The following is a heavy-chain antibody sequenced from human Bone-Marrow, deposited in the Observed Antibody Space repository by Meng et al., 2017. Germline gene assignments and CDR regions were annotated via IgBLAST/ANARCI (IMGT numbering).Heavy chain of an antibody. CDR1: GFTFSSYG. J-gene: IGHJ4*02. V-gene: IGHV3-33*01. CDR3: ARGLWFGELRQAQDRIDY. D-gene: IGHD3-10*01. CDR2: IWYDGSNK. Sequence: GESLKISCAASGFTFSSYGMHWVRQAPGKGLEWVAVIWYDGSNKYYADSVKGRFTISRDNSKNTLYLQMNSLRAEDTAVYYCARGLWFGELRQAQDRIDYWGQGTLVTVFS.